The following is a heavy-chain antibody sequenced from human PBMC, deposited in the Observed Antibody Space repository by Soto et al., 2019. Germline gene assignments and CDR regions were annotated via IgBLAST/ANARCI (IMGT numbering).Heavy chain of an antibody. CDR2: ISWNSGSI. CDR1: GFTFDDYA. Sequence: EVQLVESGGGLVQPGRSLRLSCAASGFTFDDYAMHWVRQAPGKGLEWVSGISWNSGSIGYADSVKGRFTISRDNAKNTLYLQMNRLRAEDTALYYGAKALYGDVRVGPGEWGQGTLVTVSS. CDR3: AKALYGDVRVGPGE. V-gene: IGHV3-9*01. D-gene: IGHD4-17*01. J-gene: IGHJ4*02.